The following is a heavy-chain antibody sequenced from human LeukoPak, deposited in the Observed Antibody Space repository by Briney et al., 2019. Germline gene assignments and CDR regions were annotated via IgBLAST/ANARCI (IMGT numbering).Heavy chain of an antibody. CDR1: GGSFSGCY. D-gene: IGHD4-23*01. CDR2: INHSGST. CDR3: ARKFNSRYFDL. Sequence: SETLSLTCAVYGGSFSGCYWSWIRQPPGKGLEWIGEINHSGSTNYNPSLKSRVTISVDTSKNQFSLKLSSVTAADTAVYYCARKFNSRYFDLWGRGTLVTVSS. J-gene: IGHJ2*01. V-gene: IGHV4-34*01.